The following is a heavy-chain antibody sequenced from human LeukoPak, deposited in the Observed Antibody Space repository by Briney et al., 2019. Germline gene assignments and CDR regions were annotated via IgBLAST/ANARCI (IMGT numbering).Heavy chain of an antibody. CDR2: INHSGST. V-gene: IGHV4-34*01. CDR1: GGSFSGYY. Sequence: TSETLSLTCAVYGGSFSGYYWSWIRQPPGKGLEWIGEINHSGSTNYNPSLKSRVTISVDTSKIQFSLKLSSVTAADTAVYYCARAPYDYIWGSYRYSGYFDYWGQGTLVTVSS. CDR3: ARAPYDYIWGSYRYSGYFDY. J-gene: IGHJ4*02. D-gene: IGHD3-16*02.